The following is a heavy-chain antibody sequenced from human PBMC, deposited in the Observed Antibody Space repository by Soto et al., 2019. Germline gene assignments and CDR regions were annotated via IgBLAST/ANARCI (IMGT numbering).Heavy chain of an antibody. V-gene: IGHV1-69*08. Sequence: QVQLVQSGAEVKKPGSSVKVSCKASGGTFSSYTISWVRQAPGQGLEWMGRIIPILGIANYAQKFQGRVTITADKSTSTAYMELSSLRSEDTAVYYCARERGCSYGPFDYWGQGTLVTVSS. CDR1: GGTFSSYT. CDR3: ARERGCSYGPFDY. J-gene: IGHJ4*02. CDR2: IIPILGIA. D-gene: IGHD5-18*01.